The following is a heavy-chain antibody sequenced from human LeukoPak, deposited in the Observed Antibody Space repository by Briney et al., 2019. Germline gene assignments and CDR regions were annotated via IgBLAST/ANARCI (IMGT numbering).Heavy chain of an antibody. V-gene: IGHV3-23*01. CDR1: GFIFSTYP. CDR3: AKTYSGSYSYYFDY. J-gene: IGHJ4*02. CDR2: ITGSGDNT. Sequence: AGGSLRLSCAASGFIFSTYPMSWVRQAPGKGLEWVSAITGSGDNTYYTDSVKGRFTISRDNSKNTLSLQMNSLRVEDTAVYYCAKTYSGSYSYYFDYWGQGTLVTVSS. D-gene: IGHD1-26*01.